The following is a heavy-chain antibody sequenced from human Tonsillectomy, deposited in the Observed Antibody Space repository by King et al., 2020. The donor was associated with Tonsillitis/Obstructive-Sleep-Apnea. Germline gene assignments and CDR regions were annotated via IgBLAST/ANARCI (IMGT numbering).Heavy chain of an antibody. CDR2: IDPTDSYT. Sequence: QLVQSGAEVKKPGESLRISCKGSGYSFTTYWISWVRQMPGKGLEWMGRIDPTDSYTNYSPSFQGHVTISADKSISTAYLQWSSLKASATAMYYCARLMDTALVPSGMDGWGQGTTVTVSS. CDR1: GYSFTTYW. CDR3: ARLMDTALVPSGMDG. V-gene: IGHV5-10-1*03. J-gene: IGHJ6*02. D-gene: IGHD5-18*01.